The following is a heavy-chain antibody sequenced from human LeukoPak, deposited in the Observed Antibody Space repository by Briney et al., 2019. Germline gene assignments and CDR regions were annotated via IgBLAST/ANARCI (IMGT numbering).Heavy chain of an antibody. CDR3: ARREQWLVGDDY. CDR2: INPNSGGT. CDR1: GYTFTGYY. V-gene: IGHV1-2*02. D-gene: IGHD6-19*01. Sequence: ASVKVSCKASGYTFTGYYMHWVRQAPGQGLEWMGWINPNSGGTNYAQKFQGRVTMTRDTSISAAYMELRSLRSDDTAVYYCARREQWLVGDDYWGQGTLVTVSS. J-gene: IGHJ4*02.